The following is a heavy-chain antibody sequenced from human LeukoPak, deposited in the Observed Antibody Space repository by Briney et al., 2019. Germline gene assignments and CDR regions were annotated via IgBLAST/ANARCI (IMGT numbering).Heavy chain of an antibody. CDR2: ISAYNGNT. D-gene: IGHD6-13*01. CDR1: GYTFTSYG. Sequence: ASVKVSCKASGYTFTSYGISWVRQAPGQGLEWMGWISAYNGNTNYAQKLQGRVTMTTDTSTSTAYMELRSLRSDDTAVYYRARAPSMIAAAGDFQHWGQGTLVTVSS. CDR3: ARAPSMIAAAGDFQH. V-gene: IGHV1-18*01. J-gene: IGHJ1*01.